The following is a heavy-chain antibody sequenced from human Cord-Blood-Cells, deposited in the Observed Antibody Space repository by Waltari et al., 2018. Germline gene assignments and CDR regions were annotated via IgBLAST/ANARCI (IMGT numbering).Heavy chain of an antibody. J-gene: IGHJ4*02. CDR3: ARDPGYSSSWYYFDY. V-gene: IGHV1-69*01. Sequence: QVQLVQSGAEVKKPGSSVKVSCKASGGTFSRYAISWVRQAPGQWLEWMGGIIPSFGTANYAQKVQGRVTITADESTSTADMELGSLRSEDTAVYYCARDPGYSSSWYYFDYWGQGTLVTVSS. CDR1: GGTFSRYA. CDR2: IIPSFGTA. D-gene: IGHD6-13*01.